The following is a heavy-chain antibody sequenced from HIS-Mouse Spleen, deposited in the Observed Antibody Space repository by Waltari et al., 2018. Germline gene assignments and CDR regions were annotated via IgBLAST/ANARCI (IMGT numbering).Heavy chain of an antibody. D-gene: IGHD6-13*01. Sequence: QLQLQASGPGLVKPSEALSLTCTVSGGSNSSSSYYWGWIRQLPGEGLGWVGGIYFIGRTYYNPSLNSQVTRAVDTSKNQYSLKLSGVTAADRAVYYCAREIPYSNRWYDWYFDLWGRGTLVTVSS. CDR1: GGSNSSSSYY. V-gene: IGHV4-39*07. CDR3: AREIPYSNRWYDWYFDL. CDR2: IYFIGRT. J-gene: IGHJ2*01.